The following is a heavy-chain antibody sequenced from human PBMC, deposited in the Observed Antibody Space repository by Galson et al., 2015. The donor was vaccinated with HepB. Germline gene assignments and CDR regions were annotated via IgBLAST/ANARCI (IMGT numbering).Heavy chain of an antibody. V-gene: IGHV3-23*01. Sequence: SLRLSCAASGFTFSSYAMSWVRQAPGKGLEWVSAISGSGGSTYYADSVKGRFTISRDNSKNTLYLQMNSLRAEDTAVYYCARPYCSSTSCKYYFDYWGQGTLVTVSS. CDR2: ISGSGGST. CDR3: ARPYCSSTSCKYYFDY. J-gene: IGHJ4*02. D-gene: IGHD2-2*01. CDR1: GFTFSSYA.